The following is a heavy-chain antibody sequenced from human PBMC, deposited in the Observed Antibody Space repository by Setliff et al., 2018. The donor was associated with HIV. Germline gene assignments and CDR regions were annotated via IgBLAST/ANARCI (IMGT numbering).Heavy chain of an antibody. V-gene: IGHV4-39*01. CDR3: ARLSGGMVPNY. CDR2: IYHTGIT. Sequence: SLTCTVSGGSITRTPYYWGWIRQPPGKGLEWIGSIYHTGITYDNPSLKSRVTISVDTSKNQISLRLSSVTAADTAVYYCARLSGGMVPNYWGQGTLVTVSS. CDR1: GGSITRTPYY. D-gene: IGHD3-10*01. J-gene: IGHJ4*02.